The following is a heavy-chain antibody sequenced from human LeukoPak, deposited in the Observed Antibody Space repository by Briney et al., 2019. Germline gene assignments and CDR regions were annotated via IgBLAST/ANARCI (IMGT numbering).Heavy chain of an antibody. V-gene: IGHV1-69*06. CDR3: ARGPDIVVVPTAIGNYYGMDV. CDR1: GGTFSSYA. Sequence: SVKVSCKASGGTFSSYAISWVRQAPGQGLEWMGGIIPIFGTANYAQKFQGRVTITADKSTSTAYMELSSLRSEDTAVYYCARGPDIVVVPTAIGNYYGMDVWGKGTTVTASS. CDR2: IIPIFGTA. J-gene: IGHJ6*04. D-gene: IGHD2-2*01.